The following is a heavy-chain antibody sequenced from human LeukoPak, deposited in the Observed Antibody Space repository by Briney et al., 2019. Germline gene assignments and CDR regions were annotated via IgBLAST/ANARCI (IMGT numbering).Heavy chain of an antibody. CDR1: GFTFSSYW. V-gene: IGHV3-23*01. CDR3: AVCVVPVDY. Sequence: GGSLRLSCAASGFTFSSYWMRWVRQAPGKGLEWVSAISGSGGSTYYADSVKGRFTISRDNSKNTLYLQMNSLRAEDTAVYYCAVCVVPVDYWGQGTLVTVSS. CDR2: ISGSGGST. D-gene: IGHD2-2*01. J-gene: IGHJ4*02.